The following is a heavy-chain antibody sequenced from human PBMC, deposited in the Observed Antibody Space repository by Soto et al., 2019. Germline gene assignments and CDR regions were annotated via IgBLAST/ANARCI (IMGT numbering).Heavy chain of an antibody. CDR3: ARDAGSESYLAY. Sequence: QVQLVQSGGEVKKPGASVKVSCKPSGYTFTNYVISWVRQAPGQGLEWMGWISPFKGHTKYAQKFQGRVTLTTDTSTSTAYMELRSLIYDDTAVYYCARDAGSESYLAYWGQGTLVTVSS. CDR1: GYTFTNYV. D-gene: IGHD1-26*01. V-gene: IGHV1-18*01. CDR2: ISPFKGHT. J-gene: IGHJ4*02.